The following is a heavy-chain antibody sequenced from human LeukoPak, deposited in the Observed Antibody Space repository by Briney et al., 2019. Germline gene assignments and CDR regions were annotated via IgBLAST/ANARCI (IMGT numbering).Heavy chain of an antibody. D-gene: IGHD2-2*02. CDR2: INAGNGNT. V-gene: IGHV1-3*01. CDR3: ARGLDCSSTSCYRSGNAFDI. Sequence: ASVKVSCKASGYTFTSYAMHWVRQAPGQRLEWMGWINAGNGNTKYSQKFQGRVTITRDTSASTAYMELSRLRSEDTAVYYCARGLDCSSTSCYRSGNAFDIWGQGTMVTVSS. CDR1: GYTFTSYA. J-gene: IGHJ3*02.